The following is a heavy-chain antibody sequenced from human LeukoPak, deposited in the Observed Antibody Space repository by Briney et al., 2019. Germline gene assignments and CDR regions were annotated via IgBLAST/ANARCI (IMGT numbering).Heavy chain of an antibody. CDR1: GYTFTNYG. CDR3: AREIVVVEAAKHYYGMDV. Sequence: ASVKVSCKTSGYTFTNYGISWVRQAPGQGLEWMGWISAYNGNTAYAQNLQGRVTMTTDTSTTTAYMELRSLRSDDTAVYYCAREIVVVEAAKHYYGMDVWAQGPRSPSP. CDR2: ISAYNGNT. J-gene: IGHJ6*02. V-gene: IGHV1-18*01. D-gene: IGHD2-15*01.